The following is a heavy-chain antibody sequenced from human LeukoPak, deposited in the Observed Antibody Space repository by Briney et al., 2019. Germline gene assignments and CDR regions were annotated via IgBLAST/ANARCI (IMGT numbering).Heavy chain of an antibody. CDR3: AKTHSTVVVPAAPADY. Sequence: PGGSLRLSCAASGFTFSSYRMHWVRQAPGKGLEWVAVISYDGSNKYYADSVKGRFTISRDNSKNTLYLQMNSLRAEDTAVYYCAKTHSTVVVPAAPADYWGQGTLVTVSS. CDR1: GFTFSSYR. CDR2: ISYDGSNK. V-gene: IGHV3-30*18. J-gene: IGHJ4*02. D-gene: IGHD2-2*01.